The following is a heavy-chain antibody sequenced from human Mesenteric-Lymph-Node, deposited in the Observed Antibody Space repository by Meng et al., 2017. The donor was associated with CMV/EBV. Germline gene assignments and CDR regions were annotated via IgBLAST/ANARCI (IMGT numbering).Heavy chain of an antibody. D-gene: IGHD5-24*01. CDR2: ISSSSSHI. CDR1: EFTFSYYS. CDR3: AKDRDGRYHYGMDV. Sequence: GESLKISCAASEFTFSYYSMNWVRQAPGKGLEWVSSISSSSSHIYYADSVKGRFTISRDNAKNSLYLQMNSLRAEDTALYYCAKDRDGRYHYGMDVWGPGTTVTVSS. J-gene: IGHJ6*02. V-gene: IGHV3-21*04.